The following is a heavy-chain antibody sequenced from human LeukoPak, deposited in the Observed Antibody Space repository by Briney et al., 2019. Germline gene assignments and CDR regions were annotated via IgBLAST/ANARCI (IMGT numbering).Heavy chain of an antibody. CDR1: GFTFSSYW. CDR2: IKQDGSEK. V-gene: IGHV3-7*01. D-gene: IGHD6-13*01. J-gene: IGHJ6*03. Sequence: GGSLRLSCAASGFTFSSYWMSWVRQAPGKGLEWVANIKQDGSEKYYVDSVKGRFTIPRDNAKNSLYLQMNSLRAEDTAVYYCARDRIIAAAGTYMDVWGKGTTVTVSS. CDR3: ARDRIIAAAGTYMDV.